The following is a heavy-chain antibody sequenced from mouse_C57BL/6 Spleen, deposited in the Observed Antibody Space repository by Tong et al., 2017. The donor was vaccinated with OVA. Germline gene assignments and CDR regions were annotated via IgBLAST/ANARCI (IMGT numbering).Heavy chain of an antibody. J-gene: IGHJ2*01. D-gene: IGHD2-1*01. CDR2: IWAGGST. CDR3: ARGTLYGNYDY. Sequence: VPLLESGPVLLSPSQSLSITCTVSGFSLTSYGVHWVRQPPGKGLEWLGVIWAGGSTNYNSALMSRLSIRKDNSKSQVFLKMNSLQTDETAMYYCARGTLYGNYDYWGKGTTLTVSS. V-gene: IGHV2-9*02. CDR1: GFSLTSYG.